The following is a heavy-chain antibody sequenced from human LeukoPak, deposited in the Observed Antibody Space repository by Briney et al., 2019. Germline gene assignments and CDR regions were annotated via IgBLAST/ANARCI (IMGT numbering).Heavy chain of an antibody. Sequence: SETLSLTCTVSGGSISSYYWSWIRQPPGKGLEWIGYISYKGSTNYNPSLKSRVTISVDTSKNQFSLKLISVTAADTAVYYCAIAAAGIDDYWGQGTLVTVSS. D-gene: IGHD6-13*01. CDR2: ISYKGST. V-gene: IGHV4-59*08. CDR3: AIAAAGIDDY. CDR1: GGSISSYY. J-gene: IGHJ4*02.